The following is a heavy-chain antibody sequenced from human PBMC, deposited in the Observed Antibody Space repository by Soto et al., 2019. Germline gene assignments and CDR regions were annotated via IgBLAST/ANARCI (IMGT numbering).Heavy chain of an antibody. Sequence: QVQLVQSGAEVKKPGASVKVSCKASGYTFTSFGIHWVRQAPGQGLEWMGWISAYNANTDYAQNLQGRVTMPTDTSPSTAYMELRSLRSDDTAVYYCARGRDYDSSGLGYWGQGTLVTVSS. V-gene: IGHV1-18*01. D-gene: IGHD3-22*01. CDR3: ARGRDYDSSGLGY. CDR1: GYTFTSFG. J-gene: IGHJ4*02. CDR2: ISAYNANT.